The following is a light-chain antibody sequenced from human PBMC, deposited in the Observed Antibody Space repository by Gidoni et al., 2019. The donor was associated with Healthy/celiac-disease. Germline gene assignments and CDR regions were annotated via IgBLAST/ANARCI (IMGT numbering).Light chain of an antibody. CDR2: AAS. V-gene: IGKV1-39*01. CDR1: QSISSY. J-gene: IGKJ4*01. CDR3: QQSYSTPPLT. Sequence: IPLTHSPSSLSASVGDRVTITCRASQSISSYLNWYQQKPGKAPKLLIYAASSLQSGVPSRFSGSGSGTDFTLTISSLQPEDFATYYCQQSYSTPPLTFGGGTKVEIK.